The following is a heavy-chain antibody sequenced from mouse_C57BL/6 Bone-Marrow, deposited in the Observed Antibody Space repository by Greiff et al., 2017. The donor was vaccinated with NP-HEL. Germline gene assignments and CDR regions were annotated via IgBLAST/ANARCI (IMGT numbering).Heavy chain of an antibody. J-gene: IGHJ2*01. CDR1: GYTFTDYY. CDR2: INPKNGGT. CDR3: ARYYYGNYGAMDY. V-gene: IGHV1-26*01. Sequence: EVQLQQSGPELVKPGASVKISCKASGYTFTDYYMNWVKQSHGKSLEWIGDINPKNGGTSYNQKFKGKATLTVDKSSSTAYMELRSLTSEHSAVYYCARYYYGNYGAMDYWGQGTTLTVSS. D-gene: IGHD2-1*01.